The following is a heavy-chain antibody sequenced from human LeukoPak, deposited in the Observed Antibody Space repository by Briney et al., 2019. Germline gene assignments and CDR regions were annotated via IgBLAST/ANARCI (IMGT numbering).Heavy chain of an antibody. CDR3: AREDMSVAGLFDH. Sequence: GGSLRLLCGACGFIFENYAMHCPRHPPGRGVVCGSLITWDSTNIYSGDPMQGRFTVSRDNSKKSLYLQMNSLRPEDTALYYCAREDMSVAGLFDHWGQGTLVTVS. CDR2: ITWDSTNI. D-gene: IGHD6-19*01. CDR1: GFIFENYA. J-gene: IGHJ4*02. V-gene: IGHV3-43D*03.